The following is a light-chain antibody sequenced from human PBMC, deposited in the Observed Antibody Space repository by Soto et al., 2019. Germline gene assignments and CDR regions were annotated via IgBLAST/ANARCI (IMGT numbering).Light chain of an antibody. Sequence: SYELTQPPSVSVAPGKTARITCGGNNIGSKSVHCYQQKPGQAPVLVIYYDSDRPSGIPERFSGSNSGNTDTLTISRVEAGDDADYYCQVWDSSSDRDVVFGGGTKLTVL. CDR3: QVWDSSSDRDVV. CDR2: YDS. J-gene: IGLJ2*01. V-gene: IGLV3-21*04. CDR1: NIGSKS.